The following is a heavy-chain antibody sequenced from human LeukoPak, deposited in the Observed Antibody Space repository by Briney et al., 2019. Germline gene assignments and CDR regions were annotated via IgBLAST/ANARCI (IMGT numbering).Heavy chain of an antibody. D-gene: IGHD1-1*01. CDR3: TRTTTTADWYFDL. J-gene: IGHJ2*01. CDR2: INSDGSST. CDR1: GFTYSNYW. V-gene: IGHV3-74*01. Sequence: GGSLRLSCAVSGFTYSNYWMYWVRQAPGKRLVWVARINSDGSSTTYADSVEGRFTISRDNTKSMLHLQMHSLRVDDSAVYFCTRTTTTADWYFDLWGRGTLVTVSS.